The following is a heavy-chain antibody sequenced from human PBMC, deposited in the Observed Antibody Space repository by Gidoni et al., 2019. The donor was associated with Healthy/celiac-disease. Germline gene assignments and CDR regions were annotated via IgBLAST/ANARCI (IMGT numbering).Heavy chain of an antibody. V-gene: IGHV3-30*04. Sequence: LSCAASGFTFSSYAMPWVRQAPGKGLEWVAVLSSDGSNKYYADSVKCRFTISRDNSKNTLYLQMNSLRAEDTAVYYCAGEVERPDYYYYGMDVWGQGTTVTVSS. J-gene: IGHJ6*02. CDR3: AGEVERPDYYYYGMDV. D-gene: IGHD1-1*01. CDR1: GFTFSSYA. CDR2: LSSDGSNK.